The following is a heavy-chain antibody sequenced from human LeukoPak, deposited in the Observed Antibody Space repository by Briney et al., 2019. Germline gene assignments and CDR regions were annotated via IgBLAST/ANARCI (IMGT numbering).Heavy chain of an antibody. J-gene: IGHJ4*02. CDR1: GVSFSGYY. CDR2: INHSGST. CDR3: ARYREVGATVDY. D-gene: IGHD1-26*01. Sequence: SETLSLTCAVYGVSFSGYYWSWIRQPPGKGLEWIGEINHSGSTNYNPSLKSRVTISGDTSKNQFSLKLSSVTAADTAVYYCARYREVGATVDYWGQGTLVTVSS. V-gene: IGHV4-34*01.